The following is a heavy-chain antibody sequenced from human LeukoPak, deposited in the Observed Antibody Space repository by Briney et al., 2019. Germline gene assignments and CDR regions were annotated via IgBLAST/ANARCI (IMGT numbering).Heavy chain of an antibody. CDR1: GGSISSYY. J-gene: IGHJ4*02. CDR2: IYYSGST. CDR3: ARETRSTIFGVVMKAYFDY. D-gene: IGHD3-3*01. V-gene: IGHV4-59*01. Sequence: SETLFLTCTVSGGSISSYYWSWIRQPPGKGLEWIGYIYYSGSTNYNPSLKSRVTISVDTSKNQFSLKLSSVTAADTAVYYCARETRSTIFGVVMKAYFDYWGQGTLVTVSS.